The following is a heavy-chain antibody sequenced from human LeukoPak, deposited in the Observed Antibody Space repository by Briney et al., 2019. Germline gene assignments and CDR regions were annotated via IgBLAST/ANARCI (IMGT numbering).Heavy chain of an antibody. V-gene: IGHV4-4*07. Sequence: PSETLSLTCTDSGASITSFHWTWIRQPAGKGLEWIGLIYSSGSTIYNPSLQSRVAMSVDMTKNQLSLKLSSVTAAGTAMYYCARKDGDYWGQGTLVTVSS. CDR2: IYSSGST. CDR3: ARKDGDY. CDR1: GASITSFH. D-gene: IGHD6-6*01. J-gene: IGHJ4*02.